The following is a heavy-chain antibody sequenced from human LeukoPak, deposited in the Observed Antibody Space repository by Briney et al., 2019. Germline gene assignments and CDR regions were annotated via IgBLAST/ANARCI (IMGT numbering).Heavy chain of an antibody. CDR2: MNPNSGNT. CDR3: ARGRYGDSRDY. CDR1: GYAFTSYD. J-gene: IGHJ4*02. V-gene: IGHV1-8*01. D-gene: IGHD4-17*01. Sequence: GASVKVSCRASGYAFTSYDINWVRQATGQGREWMGCMNPNSGNTVYAHKFQGRVTMTRNTSISTAYMELSSLRSEDTAVYYCARGRYGDSRDYWGQGTLVTVSS.